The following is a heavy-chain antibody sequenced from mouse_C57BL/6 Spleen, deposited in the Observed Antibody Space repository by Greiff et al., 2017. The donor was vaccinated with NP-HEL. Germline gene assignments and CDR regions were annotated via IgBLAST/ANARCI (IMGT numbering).Heavy chain of an antibody. CDR2: INPNNGGT. CDR1: GYTFTDYY. J-gene: IGHJ4*01. D-gene: IGHD2-2*01. V-gene: IGHV1-26*01. CDR3: ATSYGYDGVYAMDY. Sequence: EVQLQQSGPELVKPGASVKISCKASGYTFTDYYMNWVKQSHGKSLEWIGDINPNNGGTSYNQKFKGKATLTVDKSSSTAYMELRSLTSEDSAVYYCATSYGYDGVYAMDYWGQGTSVTVSS.